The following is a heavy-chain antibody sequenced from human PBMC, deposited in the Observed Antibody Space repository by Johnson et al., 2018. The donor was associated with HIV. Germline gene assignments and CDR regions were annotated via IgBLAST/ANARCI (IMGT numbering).Heavy chain of an antibody. CDR2: INQDGSET. CDR3: ARKGDAFDI. CDR1: GYTFSHYW. J-gene: IGHJ3*02. V-gene: IGHV3-7*05. Sequence: VQLVESGGGLVQPGRSLRLSCVGSGYTFSHYWMSWVRQAPGKGLEWVANINQDGSETYCLDSVKDRFTISRDNAKKFLYLQMTSLRAEDTAIYYCARKGDAFDIWGQGTLATVSS.